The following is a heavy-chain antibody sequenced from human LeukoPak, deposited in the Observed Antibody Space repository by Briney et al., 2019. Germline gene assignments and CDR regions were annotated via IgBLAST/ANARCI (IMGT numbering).Heavy chain of an antibody. V-gene: IGHV1-69*13. CDR3: ARVAGDFWSGYYFFDGMDV. D-gene: IGHD3-3*01. CDR2: IIPIFGTA. CDR1: GGTFSSYA. J-gene: IGHJ6*02. Sequence: SVKVSCTASGGTFSSYAISWVRQAPGQGLEWMGGIIPIFGTANYAQKFQGRVTITADESTSTAYMELSSLRSEDTAVYYCARVAGDFWSGYYFFDGMDVWGQGTTVTVSS.